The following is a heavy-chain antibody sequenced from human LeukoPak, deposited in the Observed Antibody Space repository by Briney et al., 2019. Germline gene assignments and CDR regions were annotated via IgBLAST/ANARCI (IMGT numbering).Heavy chain of an antibody. J-gene: IGHJ6*02. D-gene: IGHD2-21*02. CDR2: INHSGST. CDR1: GGSFSGYY. V-gene: IGHV4-34*01. Sequence: PSETLSLTCAVYGGSFSGYYWSWIRQPPGKGLEWIGEINHSGSTNYNPSLKSRVTISVDTSKNQFSPKLSSVTAADTAVYYCARSYCGGDCYSYYYYGMDVWGQGTTVTVSS. CDR3: ARSYCGGDCYSYYYYGMDV.